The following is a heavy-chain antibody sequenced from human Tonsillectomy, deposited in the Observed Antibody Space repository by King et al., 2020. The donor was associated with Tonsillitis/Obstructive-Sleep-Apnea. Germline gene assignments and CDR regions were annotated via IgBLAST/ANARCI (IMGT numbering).Heavy chain of an antibody. V-gene: IGHV4-34*01. CDR1: GGSFSGYY. D-gene: IGHD1-14*01. Sequence: VQLQQWGAGLLKPSETRSLTCAVYGGSFSGYYWSWIRQPPGKGLEWIGEINHSGSTNYNPSLKSRVTISVDTSKNQFSLKLNSVTAADTAVYYCASATSLDPSEPHYYDYMDVWGKGTTVTVSS. J-gene: IGHJ6*03. CDR2: INHSGST. CDR3: ASATSLDPSEPHYYDYMDV.